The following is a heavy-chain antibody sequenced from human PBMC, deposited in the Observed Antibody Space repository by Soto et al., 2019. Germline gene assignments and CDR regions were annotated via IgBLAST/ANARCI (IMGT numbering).Heavy chain of an antibody. CDR3: VRQIYDSDTGPNFQYYFDS. CDR1: GYSFAGYW. Sequence: PGESLKISCKGSGYSFAGYWITWVRQKPGKGLEWMGRIDPSDSQTYYSPSFRGHVTISVTKSITTVFLQWRSLRASDTAMHYCVRQIYDSDTGPNFQYYFDSWGQGTPVTVSS. CDR2: IDPSDSQT. J-gene: IGHJ4*02. D-gene: IGHD3-22*01. V-gene: IGHV5-10-1*01.